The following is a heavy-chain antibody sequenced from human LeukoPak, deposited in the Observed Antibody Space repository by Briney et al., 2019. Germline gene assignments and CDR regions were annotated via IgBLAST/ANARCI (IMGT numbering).Heavy chain of an antibody. CDR1: GGSISSSSYY. J-gene: IGHJ3*02. V-gene: IGHV4-39*07. CDR2: IYYSGST. Sequence: SETLSLTCTVSGGSISSSSYYWGWIRQPPGKGLEWIGSIYYSGSTYYNPSLKSRVTISVDTSKNQFSLKLSSVTAADTAVYYCASPGLEAGAFDIWGQGTMVTVSS. D-gene: IGHD3-22*01. CDR3: ASPGLEAGAFDI.